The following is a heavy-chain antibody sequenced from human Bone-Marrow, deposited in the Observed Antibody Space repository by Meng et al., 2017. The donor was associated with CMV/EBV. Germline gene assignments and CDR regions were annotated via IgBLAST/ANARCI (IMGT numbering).Heavy chain of an antibody. CDR2: IYYSGST. CDR1: GGSIRSSSYY. CDR3: ARSPPRGMVREPRDAFDI. J-gene: IGHJ3*02. V-gene: IGHV4-39*07. Sequence: SETLSLTCSVSGGSIRSSSYYWGWIRQPQGKGLEWIGNIYYSGSTYYNPSLKSRVTISVDTSKNQFSLKLSSVTAADTAVYYCARSPPRGMVREPRDAFDIWGQGTMVTVSS. D-gene: IGHD3-10*01.